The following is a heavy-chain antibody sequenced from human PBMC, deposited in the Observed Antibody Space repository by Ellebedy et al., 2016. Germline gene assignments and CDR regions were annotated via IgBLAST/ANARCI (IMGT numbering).Heavy chain of an antibody. CDR3: YYGHYSAS. CDR1: GLTLRNFI. V-gene: IGHV3-23*01. J-gene: IGHJ4*02. CDR2: ISAGGDIT. D-gene: IGHD4-17*01. Sequence: GGSLRLSXVASGLTLRNFIMSWVRQAPGGGLEWVSTISAGGDITFSADSVKGRFTISRDNSRDTLYLQMNSLRAEDTAVYYCYYGHYSASWGQGTLVTVSS.